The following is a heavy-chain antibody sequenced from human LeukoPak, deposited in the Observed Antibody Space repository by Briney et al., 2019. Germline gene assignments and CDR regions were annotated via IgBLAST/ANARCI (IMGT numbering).Heavy chain of an antibody. Sequence: ASVKVSCKASGYTFTGYYMHWVRQAPGQGLECMGWINPNNDGTNYAQKFQGRVTMTRDTSISTAYMELSRLRSDDTAVYYCARGLSPGSPSAFDIWGQGTMVTVSS. V-gene: IGHV1-2*02. D-gene: IGHD3-10*01. J-gene: IGHJ3*02. CDR2: INPNNDGT. CDR1: GYTFTGYY. CDR3: ARGLSPGSPSAFDI.